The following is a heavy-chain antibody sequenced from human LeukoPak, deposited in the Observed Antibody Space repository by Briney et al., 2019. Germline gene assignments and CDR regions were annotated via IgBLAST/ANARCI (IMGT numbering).Heavy chain of an antibody. D-gene: IGHD1-7*01. J-gene: IGHJ4*02. CDR2: SYYGWTT. Sequence: SETLSLTCTVSGGSISRSSYWWDWIRQPPGKGLEWIGSSYYGWTTYYNPSLKSRVTISVDTSKMQFSLKLSSVTAADTAVYYCASRTMGTKSIDYWGQGTLVTVSS. CDR1: GGSISRSSYW. CDR3: ASRTMGTKSIDY. V-gene: IGHV4-39*01.